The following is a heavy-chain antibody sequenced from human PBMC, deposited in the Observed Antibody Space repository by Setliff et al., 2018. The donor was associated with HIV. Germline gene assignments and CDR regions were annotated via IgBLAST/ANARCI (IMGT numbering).Heavy chain of an antibody. CDR1: GFSLSTSGMC. J-gene: IGHJ5*02. Sequence: SGPTLVNPTQTLTLTCTFSGFSLSTSGMCVNWIRQPPGEALEWLAHIFSNDEKSYSTSLKSRLTISKDTSKSQVVLTMTNMDPVDTATYYCARMPRYKAAAGENWFDPWGQGTLVTVSS. D-gene: IGHD6-13*01. CDR2: IFSNDEK. CDR3: ARMPRYKAAAGENWFDP. V-gene: IGHV2-26*01.